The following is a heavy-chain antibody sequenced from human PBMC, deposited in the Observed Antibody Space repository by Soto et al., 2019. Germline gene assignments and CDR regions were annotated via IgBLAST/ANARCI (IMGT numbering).Heavy chain of an antibody. J-gene: IGHJ4*02. V-gene: IGHV2-5*01. Sequence: QITLKESGPTLVKPTQTLTLTCSFSGFSLSTSAVGVGWIRQPPGKALEWLALIYWNDDKLYRPSLKSRLTIAKDTSKNQVVLTMSNMDPVDTATYYCAHGNGFNHFDYWGQETPVTVST. CDR2: IYWNDDK. CDR3: AHGNGFNHFDY. D-gene: IGHD2-8*01. CDR1: GFSLSTSAVG.